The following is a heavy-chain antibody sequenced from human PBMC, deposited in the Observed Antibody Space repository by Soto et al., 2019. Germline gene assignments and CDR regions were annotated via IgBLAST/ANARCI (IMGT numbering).Heavy chain of an antibody. CDR1: GFTFDDYG. CDR2: INWNGDST. CDR3: ARGKRYCSGANCYSVLLY. Sequence: EVQLVESGGGVVRPGGSLRLSCAASGFTFDDYGMSWVRQAPGKGLEWVYGINWNGDSTGYADSVKGRFTISRDNAKNSLYLQMNSLRAEDTALYYCARGKRYCSGANCYSVLLYWGQGTLVTVSS. J-gene: IGHJ4*02. D-gene: IGHD2-15*01. V-gene: IGHV3-20*04.